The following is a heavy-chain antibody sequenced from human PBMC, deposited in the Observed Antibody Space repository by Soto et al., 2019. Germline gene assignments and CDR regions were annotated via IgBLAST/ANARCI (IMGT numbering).Heavy chain of an antibody. CDR1: GGSFSGYY. Sequence: SETLSLTCAVYGGSFSGYYWSWIRQPPGKGLEWIGEINHSGSTNYNPSLKSRVTTSVDTSKNQFSLKLSSVTAADTAVYYCARVPFYDFWSGYHRLPYYYYYGMDVWGQGTTVT. CDR2: INHSGST. CDR3: ARVPFYDFWSGYHRLPYYYYYGMDV. J-gene: IGHJ6*02. V-gene: IGHV4-34*01. D-gene: IGHD3-3*01.